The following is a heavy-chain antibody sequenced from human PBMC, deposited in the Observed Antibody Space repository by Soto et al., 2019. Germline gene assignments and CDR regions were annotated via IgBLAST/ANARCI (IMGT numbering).Heavy chain of an antibody. Sequence: GGSLRLSCAASGFTFSNYVIHWVRQAPGKGLEWVAFISYDGSNKYYADSVKGRFTISRDNSKNTLYLQMNSLRAEDTAVYYCARDNYDSSGIPRYYFDYWGQGTLVTVSS. V-gene: IGHV3-30-3*01. D-gene: IGHD3-22*01. CDR1: GFTFSNYV. CDR2: ISYDGSNK. CDR3: ARDNYDSSGIPRYYFDY. J-gene: IGHJ4*02.